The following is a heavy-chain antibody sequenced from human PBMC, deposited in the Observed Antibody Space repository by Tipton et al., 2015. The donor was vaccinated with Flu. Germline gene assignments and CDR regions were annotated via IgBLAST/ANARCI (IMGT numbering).Heavy chain of an antibody. V-gene: IGHV3-48*03. Sequence: SLRLSCAASGFIFSSYEMNWVRLAPGKGLEWLSYTSSTGTTVSYADSVKGRFTISRDNARNALYLQMNSLRAEDTAVYYCATLTGDDYRSQGTQVTVSS. CDR1: GFIFSSYE. D-gene: IGHD7-27*01. J-gene: IGHJ4*02. CDR2: TSSTGTTV. CDR3: ATLTGDDY.